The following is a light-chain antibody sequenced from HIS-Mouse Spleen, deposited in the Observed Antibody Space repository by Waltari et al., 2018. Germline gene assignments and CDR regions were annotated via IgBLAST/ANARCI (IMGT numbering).Light chain of an antibody. CDR2: AAS. J-gene: IGKJ1*01. V-gene: IGKV1-39*01. CDR1: QSISSY. CDR3: QQSYSTPRT. Sequence: DIQMTQSPSSLSASVGDRVTNTCRASQSISSYLNWYQQKPGKAPKLLFYAASSLQSGVQSRFSGSGSGTDFTLTISSLQPEDFATYYCQQSYSTPRTFGQGTKVEIK.